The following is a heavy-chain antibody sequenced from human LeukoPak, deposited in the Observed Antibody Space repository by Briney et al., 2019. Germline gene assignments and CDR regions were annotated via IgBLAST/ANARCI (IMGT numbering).Heavy chain of an antibody. CDR1: VGSITSYN. V-gene: IGHV4-59*08. Sequence: PPETLSLTCTVPVGSITSYNRSWIRHPPGEGRESIGYTYYTGSTYYNPSLKCRVNISVDTSKNQFFLILRSVTAADTAVYYCARRYSSGWWWYYFVYWGQEALVTVSS. D-gene: IGHD2-21*01. CDR3: ARRYSSGWWWYYFVY. CDR2: TYYTGST. J-gene: IGHJ4*02.